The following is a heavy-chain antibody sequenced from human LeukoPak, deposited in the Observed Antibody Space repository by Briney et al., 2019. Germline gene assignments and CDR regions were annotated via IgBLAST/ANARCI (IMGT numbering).Heavy chain of an antibody. CDR2: IYHSGST. CDR3: ARVYYGSGSYSDFDY. Sequence: SETLSLTCTVSGYSISSGYYWGWIRPPPGKGLEGIGIIYHSGSTYYNPSLKRRVTISGDTSKNQFSLKLSSVTAAHTAVYYCARVYYGSGSYSDFDYWGQGTLVTVSS. V-gene: IGHV4-38-2*02. D-gene: IGHD3-10*01. CDR1: GYSISSGYY. J-gene: IGHJ4*02.